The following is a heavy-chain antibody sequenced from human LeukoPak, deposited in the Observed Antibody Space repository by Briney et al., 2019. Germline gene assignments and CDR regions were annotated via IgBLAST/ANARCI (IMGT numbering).Heavy chain of an antibody. CDR1: GGSISSCY. CDR2: IYYSGSA. Sequence: SETLSLTCTVSGGSISSCYWSWIRQPPGKGLEWIGYIYYSGSANYNPSLKSRVTISVDTSKNQFSLKLSSVTAADTAVYYCARRDPRAYYDILTGYWKRTDAFDIWGQGTIVTVSS. V-gene: IGHV4-59*01. J-gene: IGHJ3*02. D-gene: IGHD3-9*01. CDR3: ARRDPRAYYDILTGYWKRTDAFDI.